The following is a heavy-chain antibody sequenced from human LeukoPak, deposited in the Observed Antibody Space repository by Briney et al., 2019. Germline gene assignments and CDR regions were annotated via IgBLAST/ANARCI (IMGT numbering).Heavy chain of an antibody. CDR3: SLGYCSGGSCSSPHAFDI. CDR1: GYTFTSYY. CDR2: INPSGGST. J-gene: IGHJ3*02. D-gene: IGHD2-15*01. V-gene: IGHV1-46*01. Sequence: ASVKVSCKASGYTFTSYYMHWVRQAPGQGLEWMGIINPSGGSTSYAQKFQGRVTMTRDTSTSTVYMELSSLRSEDTAVYYCSLGYCSGGSCSSPHAFDIWGQGTMVTVSS.